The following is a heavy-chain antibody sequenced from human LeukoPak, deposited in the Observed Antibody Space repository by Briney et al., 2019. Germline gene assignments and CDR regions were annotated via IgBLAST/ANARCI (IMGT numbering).Heavy chain of an antibody. CDR2: ISYDGSNK. J-gene: IGHJ6*03. V-gene: IGHV3-30*01. Sequence: PGGSLRLSCAASGFTFSSYAMHWVRQAPGKGLEWVAVISYDGSNKYYADSVKGRFTISRDNSKNALYLQMNSLRAEDTAVYYCARDRREVYCSSTSCYTGYMDVWGKGTTVTVSS. D-gene: IGHD2-2*02. CDR3: ARDRREVYCSSTSCYTGYMDV. CDR1: GFTFSSYA.